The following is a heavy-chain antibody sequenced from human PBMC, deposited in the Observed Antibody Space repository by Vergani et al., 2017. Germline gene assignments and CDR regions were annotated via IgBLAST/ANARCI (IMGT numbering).Heavy chain of an antibody. CDR2: IDPSDSYT. V-gene: IGHV5-10-1*01. CDR3: AREGAEQWLEKPLPHYYFDY. D-gene: IGHD6-19*01. J-gene: IGHJ4*02. Sequence: EVQLVQSGAEVKKPGESLRISCKGSGYSFTSYWISWVRQMPGKGLEWMGRIDPSDSYTNYSPSFQGHVTISADKSISTAYLQWSSLKASDTAMYYCAREGAEQWLEKPLPHYYFDYWGQGTLVTVSS. CDR1: GYSFTSYW.